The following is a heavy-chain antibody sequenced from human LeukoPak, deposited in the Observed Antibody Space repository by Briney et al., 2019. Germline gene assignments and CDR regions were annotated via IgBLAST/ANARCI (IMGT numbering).Heavy chain of an antibody. Sequence: GGSLRLSCAASGFTFSDDYMTWIRQVPGKGLESIAYIGGSGSDTNYADSVWGRFTISRDNARSSLFLQMNSLTAEDSAVYFCVRHTRTAAFWGQGALVTVSS. D-gene: IGHD2-15*01. CDR1: GFTFSDDY. J-gene: IGHJ4*02. V-gene: IGHV3-11*06. CDR2: IGGSGSDT. CDR3: VRHTRTAAF.